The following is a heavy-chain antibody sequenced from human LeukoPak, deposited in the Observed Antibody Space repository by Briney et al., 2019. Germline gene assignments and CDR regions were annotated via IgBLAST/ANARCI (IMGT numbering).Heavy chain of an antibody. Sequence: GGSLRLSCAASGFTFSNAWMSWVRQAPGKALEWVANIKQDGSEKYYVDSVKGRFTISRDNAKNSLYLQMNSLRAEDTAVYYCARGLRYDYFDNWGQGTLVTVSS. V-gene: IGHV3-7*04. CDR2: IKQDGSEK. CDR3: ARGLRYDYFDN. J-gene: IGHJ4*02. CDR1: GFTFSNAW. D-gene: IGHD4-17*01.